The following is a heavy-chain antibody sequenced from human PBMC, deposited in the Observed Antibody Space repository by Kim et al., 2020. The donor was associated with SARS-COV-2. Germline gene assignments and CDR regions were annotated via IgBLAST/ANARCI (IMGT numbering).Heavy chain of an antibody. CDR1: GYTFTSYA. V-gene: IGHV1-3*01. D-gene: IGHD3-10*01. CDR3: ANVEEFGESLSDAFDI. Sequence: ASVKVSCKASGYTFTSYAMHWVRQAPGQRLEWMGWINAGNGNTKYSQKFQGRVTITRDTSASTAYMELSSLRSEDTAVYYCANVEEFGESLSDAFDIWGQGTMVTVSS. CDR2: INAGNGNT. J-gene: IGHJ3*02.